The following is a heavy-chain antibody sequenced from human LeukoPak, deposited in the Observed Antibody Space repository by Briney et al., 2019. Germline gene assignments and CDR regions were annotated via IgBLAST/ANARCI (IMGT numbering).Heavy chain of an antibody. V-gene: IGHV1-2*06. J-gene: IGHJ5*02. D-gene: IGHD4-17*01. CDR1: GYTFTGYY. CDR2: INPNSGGT. CDR3: ARAMDDYGKNWFDP. Sequence: ASVKVSCKTSGYTFTGYYIHWVRRAPGQGLEWLGRINPNSGGTNSAQKFQGRVTMTRDTSITTAYMELSSLRFDDTAVYYCARAMDDYGKNWFDPWGQGTLVTVSS.